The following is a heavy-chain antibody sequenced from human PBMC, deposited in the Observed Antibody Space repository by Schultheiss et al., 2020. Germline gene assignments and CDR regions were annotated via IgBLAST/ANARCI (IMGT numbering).Heavy chain of an antibody. V-gene: IGHV3-23*01. J-gene: IGHJ6*02. D-gene: IGHD3-3*01. CDR1: GFTFSSYA. Sequence: GESLKIPCAASGFTFSSYAMSWVRQAPGKGLEWVSAISGSGGSTYYADSVKGRFTISRDNAKNSLYLQMNSLRAEDTALYYCAKGPRTDYDFWSGYPDYYGMDVWGQGTTVNVYS. CDR3: AKGPRTDYDFWSGYPDYYGMDV. CDR2: ISGSGGST.